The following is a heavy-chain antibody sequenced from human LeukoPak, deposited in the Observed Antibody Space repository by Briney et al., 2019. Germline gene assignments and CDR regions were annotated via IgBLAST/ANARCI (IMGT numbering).Heavy chain of an antibody. CDR3: AKGSLFDFWSGYFFDY. Sequence: GGFLRLSCAASGFTFSSYAMSWVRQAPGKGLEWVSAISGTGGSTYYADSVKGRFTISRDRSKNTLYLQMNSLRAEDTAVYFCAKGSLFDFWSGYFFDYWGQGTLVTVSS. V-gene: IGHV3-23*01. CDR2: ISGTGGST. CDR1: GFTFSSYA. J-gene: IGHJ4*02. D-gene: IGHD3-3*01.